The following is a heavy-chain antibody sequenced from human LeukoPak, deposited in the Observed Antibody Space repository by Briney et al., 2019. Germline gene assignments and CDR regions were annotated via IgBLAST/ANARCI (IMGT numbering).Heavy chain of an antibody. CDR2: ISERGGST. CDR1: GITLSNYG. D-gene: IGHD1-1*01. V-gene: IGHV3-23*01. Sequence: PGGSLRLSCVVSGITLSNYGMSWVRQAPGKGLEWVSGISERGGSTNYADSVKGRFIISRDTSKNTVYLQMNSLRAEDTALYYCAKSQQLERRDYYYYGMDVWGQGTTVTVSS. J-gene: IGHJ6*02. CDR3: AKSQQLERRDYYYYGMDV.